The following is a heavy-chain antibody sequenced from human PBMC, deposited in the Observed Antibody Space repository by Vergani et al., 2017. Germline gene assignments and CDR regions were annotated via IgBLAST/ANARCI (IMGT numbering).Heavy chain of an antibody. CDR3: ARAGGGGAFDI. CDR1: GFTFSSYE. V-gene: IGHV3-48*03. CDR2: ISSSGSTI. J-gene: IGHJ3*02. D-gene: IGHD3-16*01. Sequence: EVQLVESGGGLVQPGGSLRLSCAASGFTFSSYEMNWVRQAPGKGLEWVSYISSSGSTIYYADSVKGRFTISIDNAKNSLYLQMNSLRAEDTAVYYCARAGGGGAFDIWGQGTMVTVSS.